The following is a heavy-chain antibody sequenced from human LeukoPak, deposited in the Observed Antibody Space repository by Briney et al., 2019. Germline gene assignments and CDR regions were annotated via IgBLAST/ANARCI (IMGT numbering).Heavy chain of an antibody. Sequence: SGGSLRLSCAASGFTFSSYGMHWVRQAPGKGLEWVAFIRYDGSNKYYADSVKGRFTISRDNSKNTLYLQMNSLRAEDTAVYYCASTGVRKYYFDYWGQGTPVTVSS. CDR2: IRYDGSNK. J-gene: IGHJ4*02. D-gene: IGHD4-23*01. CDR3: ASTGVRKYYFDY. V-gene: IGHV3-30*02. CDR1: GFTFSSYG.